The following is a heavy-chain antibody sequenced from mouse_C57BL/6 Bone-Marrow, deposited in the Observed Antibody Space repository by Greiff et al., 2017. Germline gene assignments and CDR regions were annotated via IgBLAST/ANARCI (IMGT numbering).Heavy chain of an antibody. Sequence: EVQRVESGGGLVKPGGSLKLSCAASGFTFSSYAMSWVRQTPEKRLEWVATISDGGSYTYYPDNVKGRFTISRDNAKNNHYLQMRHLKSEDTAMYYCARSGRLLPRYIDYRGQGTTLTVSS. D-gene: IGHD2-3*01. CDR1: GFTFSSYA. CDR2: ISDGGSYT. V-gene: IGHV5-4*01. CDR3: ARSGRLLPRYIDY. J-gene: IGHJ2*01.